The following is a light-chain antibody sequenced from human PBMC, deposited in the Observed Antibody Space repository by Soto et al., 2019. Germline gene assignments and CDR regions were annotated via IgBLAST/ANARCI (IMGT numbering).Light chain of an antibody. J-gene: IGKJ3*01. V-gene: IGKV3-20*01. CDR1: QSVTSTY. CDR2: GAS. Sequence: EILLTQSPGTLSLSPGERATLSCRASQSVTSTYLAWYQQRPGQAPKLLMYGASTRATGIPDRFSGSGSGPDFTLTISSLEPEDVAVYYCPHYDTSPPGFSFGPGTKVEIK. CDR3: PHYDTSPPGFS.